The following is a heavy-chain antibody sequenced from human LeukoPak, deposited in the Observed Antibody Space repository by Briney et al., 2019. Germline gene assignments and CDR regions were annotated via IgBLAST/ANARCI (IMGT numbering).Heavy chain of an antibody. D-gene: IGHD2-8*01. Sequence: GGSLRLSCATFGFSFDDYGMSWVRQAPGKGLEWVSGIKWNGGSTGYADSVKGRFTISRDNAKNSLFLQMNSLRAEDTALYYCARAPGVNYYYMDVWGKGTTVTVSS. J-gene: IGHJ6*03. CDR2: IKWNGGST. V-gene: IGHV3-20*04. CDR1: GFSFDDYG. CDR3: ARAPGVNYYYMDV.